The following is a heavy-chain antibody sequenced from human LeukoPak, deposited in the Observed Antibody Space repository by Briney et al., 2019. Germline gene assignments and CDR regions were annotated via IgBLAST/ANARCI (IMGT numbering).Heavy chain of an antibody. CDR3: ARESESSGWYDY. J-gene: IGHJ4*02. CDR1: GFTFSRYW. CDR2: ISGDGGST. D-gene: IGHD6-19*01. V-gene: IGHV3-43*02. Sequence: GGSLRLSCAAPGFTFSRYWMHWVRQAPGKGLEWVSLISGDGGSTFYADSVKGRFTISRDNSKNSLYLQMNSLRSDDTALYYCARESESSGWYDYWGQGTLVTVSS.